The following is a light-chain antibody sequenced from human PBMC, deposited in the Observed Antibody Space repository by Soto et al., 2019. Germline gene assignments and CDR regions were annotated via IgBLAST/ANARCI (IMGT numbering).Light chain of an antibody. V-gene: IGKV1-33*01. CDR3: QQYDNLPLT. J-gene: IGKJ4*01. CDR1: QSISVW. CDR2: DAS. Sequence: DIKMTQSPSTLSASVGDRVTITCRASQSISVWLAWYQQKPGKAPKLLIYDASNLETGVPSRFSGSGSGTDFTFTISSLQPEDIATYYCQQYDNLPLTFGGGTKVDIK.